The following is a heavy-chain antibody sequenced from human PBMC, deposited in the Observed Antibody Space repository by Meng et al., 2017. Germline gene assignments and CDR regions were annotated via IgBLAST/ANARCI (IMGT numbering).Heavy chain of an antibody. D-gene: IGHD4-17*01. Sequence: GESLKISCAASGFTFDDYTMHWVRQAPGKGLEWVSLISWGGGSTYYADSVKGRFTISRDNSKNSLYLQMNSLRTEDTALYYCAKDVDYGDYGDYGMDVWGQGTTVTVSS. CDR1: GFTFDDYT. V-gene: IGHV3-43*01. CDR3: AKDVDYGDYGDYGMDV. CDR2: ISWGGGST. J-gene: IGHJ6*02.